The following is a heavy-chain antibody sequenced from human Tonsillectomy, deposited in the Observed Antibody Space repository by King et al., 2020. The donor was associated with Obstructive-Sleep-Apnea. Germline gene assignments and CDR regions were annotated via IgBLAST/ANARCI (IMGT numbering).Heavy chain of an antibody. J-gene: IGHJ5*02. CDR2: INHSGRT. V-gene: IGHV4-34*01. D-gene: IGHD6-13*01. CDR3: ARGSGAASVNWFDP. CDR1: GGSFSDYY. Sequence: VQLQQWGAGLLKPSETLSLTCGVYGGSFSDYYWSWIRQSPVKGLEWIVEINHSGRTNYSPSLKIMVTISVDTSKNQFSLKLSSLTAADTAVYYCARGSGAASVNWFDPWGQGALVTVSS.